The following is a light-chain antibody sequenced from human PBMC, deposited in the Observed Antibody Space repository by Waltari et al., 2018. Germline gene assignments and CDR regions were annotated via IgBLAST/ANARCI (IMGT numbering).Light chain of an antibody. J-gene: IGKJ5*01. CDR1: QSIGSW. CDR3: QQYNTYSIT. CDR2: QAS. V-gene: IGKV1-5*03. Sequence: DIQMTQSPSTLSASVGDRVTITCRASQSIGSWLAWYQEKPGKAPKFLIYQASSLERGVPSRFSGSGSGTEFTLTISSLQPDDFATYYCQQYNTYSITFGQGTRLEIK.